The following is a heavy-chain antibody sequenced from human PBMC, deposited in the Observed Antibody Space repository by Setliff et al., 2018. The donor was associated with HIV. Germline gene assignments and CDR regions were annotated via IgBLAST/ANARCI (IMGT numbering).Heavy chain of an antibody. D-gene: IGHD3-10*01. CDR2: TYSSGST. V-gene: IGHV4-61*02. Sequence: ASETLSLTCAVSGGSISNGGYYWSWIRQPAGNRLEWIGRTYSSGSTIYNPSLKSRVTISIDTSKNQFSLKLSSVTAADTAVYYCARDLKREGVQAGDAFDIWGQGTMVTVSS. J-gene: IGHJ3*02. CDR1: GGSISNGGYY. CDR3: ARDLKREGVQAGDAFDI.